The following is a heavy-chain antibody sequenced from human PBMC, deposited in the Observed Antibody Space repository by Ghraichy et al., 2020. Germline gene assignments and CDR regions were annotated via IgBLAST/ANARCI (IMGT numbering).Heavy chain of an antibody. CDR2: IIPIFGTA. CDR1: GGTFSIYA. J-gene: IGHJ6*02. CDR3: SHTFLRVPAAIDPPYYYGMDV. Sequence: SVKVSCKASGGTFSIYAISWVRQAPGQGLEWMGGIIPIFGTANYAQKFQGRVTITADESTSTAYMELSSLRSEDTAVYYCSHTFLRVPAAIDPPYYYGMDVWGQGTTVTVSS. D-gene: IGHD2-2*02. V-gene: IGHV1-69*13.